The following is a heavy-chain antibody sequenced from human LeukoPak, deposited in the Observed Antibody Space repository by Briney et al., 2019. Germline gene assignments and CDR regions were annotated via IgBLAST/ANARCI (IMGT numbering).Heavy chain of an antibody. CDR3: ARVDRVERHWFDP. D-gene: IGHD1-1*01. J-gene: IGHJ5*02. CDR2: INTDTGNP. V-gene: IGHV7-4-1*02. CDR1: GYTFTSYA. Sequence: ASVKVSCKASGYTFTSYAMNWVRQAPGQGLEWMGWINTDTGNPTYAQDFTGRFVFSLDTSVSTAYLQIRTLEAEDTAVYYCARVDRVERHWFDPWGQGTLVTVSS.